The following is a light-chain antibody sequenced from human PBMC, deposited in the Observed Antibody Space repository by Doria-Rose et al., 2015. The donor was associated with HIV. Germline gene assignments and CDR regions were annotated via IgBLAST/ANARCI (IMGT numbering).Light chain of an antibody. CDR2: DGS. CDR3: HQYGTSWT. Sequence: EIVLTQSPGTLSLSPGERATLSCRASQSFSSTYLAWYQQKPGQAPSLLIYDGSTRSTGIPDRFSARGSGTDLTLTINRLEPEDFALYYCHQYGTSWTFGQGTKEEI. V-gene: IGKV3-20*01. J-gene: IGKJ1*01. CDR1: QSFSSTY.